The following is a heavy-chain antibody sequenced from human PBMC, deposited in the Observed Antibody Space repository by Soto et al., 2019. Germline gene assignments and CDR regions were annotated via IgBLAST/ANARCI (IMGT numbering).Heavy chain of an antibody. CDR2: IYCSGST. CDR3: ARDPYSSSSVWYFDL. V-gene: IGHV4-59*01. D-gene: IGHD6-6*01. J-gene: IGHJ2*01. Sequence: QVQLQESGPGLVKPSETLSLTCTVSGGSISSYYWSWIRQPPGKGLEWIGYIYCSGSTNYNPSLKSRVTISVDTSKNQFSLKLSSVTAADTAVYYCARDPYSSSSVWYFDLWGRGTLVTVSS. CDR1: GGSISSYY.